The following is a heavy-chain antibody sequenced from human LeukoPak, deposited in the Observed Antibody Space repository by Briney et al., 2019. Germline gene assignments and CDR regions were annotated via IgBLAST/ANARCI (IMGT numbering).Heavy chain of an antibody. CDR1: GFIFSNYA. CDR3: ARDPNGDYVGAFAF. CDR2: ISSAGA. D-gene: IGHD4-17*01. Sequence: GGSLRLSCVGTGFIFSNYALIWVRQAPGKGLEWVSAISSAGAYYADSVRGRFIVSRDNSKNTLYLQMNSLRDEDTAIYYCARDPNGDYVGAFAFWGQGTMVTVSS. J-gene: IGHJ3*01. V-gene: IGHV3-23*01.